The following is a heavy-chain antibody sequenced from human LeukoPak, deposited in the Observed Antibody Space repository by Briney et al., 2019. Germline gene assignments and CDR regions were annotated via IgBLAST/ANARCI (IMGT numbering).Heavy chain of an antibody. V-gene: IGHV3-20*04. J-gene: IGHJ4*02. CDR3: TRALYNTGWYPDYFDS. Sequence: GGSLRLSCAASGFTFDDYGMSWVRQAPGKGLEWVSGINWNGGSTGYADSVKGRFTISRDNAKNSLFLQMSSLRAEDTAIYYCTRALYNTGWYPDYFDSWGQGTLVTVSS. CDR1: GFTFDDYG. CDR2: INWNGGST. D-gene: IGHD6-19*01.